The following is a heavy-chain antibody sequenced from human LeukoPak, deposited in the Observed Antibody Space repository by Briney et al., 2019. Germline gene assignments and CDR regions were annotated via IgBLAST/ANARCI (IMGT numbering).Heavy chain of an antibody. D-gene: IGHD3-16*01. Sequence: QPGGSLRLSCAASGFTFSSYGMHWVRQAPGKGLEWVAVISYDGSNKYYADSVKGRFTISRDNSKNTLYLQMNSLRAEDTAVYYCARGGRYAYFLDYWGQGTLVTVSS. CDR3: ARGGRYAYFLDY. CDR2: ISYDGSNK. J-gene: IGHJ4*02. V-gene: IGHV3-30*03. CDR1: GFTFSSYG.